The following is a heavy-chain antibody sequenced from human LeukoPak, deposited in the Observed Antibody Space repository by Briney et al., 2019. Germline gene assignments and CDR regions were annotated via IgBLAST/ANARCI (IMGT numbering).Heavy chain of an antibody. CDR3: ARGSRWELPVH. V-gene: IGHV4-59*01. CDR2: IYYSGST. J-gene: IGHJ4*02. Sequence: PSETLSLTCTVSGGSISSYYWSWIRQPPGKGLEWIGYIYYSGSTNYNPSLKSRVTISVDTSKNQFSLKLSSVTAADTAVYYCARGSRWELPVHWGQGTLVTVSS. D-gene: IGHD1-26*01. CDR1: GGSISSYY.